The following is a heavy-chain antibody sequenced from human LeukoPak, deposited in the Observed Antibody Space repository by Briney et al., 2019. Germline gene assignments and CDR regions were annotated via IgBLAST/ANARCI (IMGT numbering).Heavy chain of an antibody. CDR2: INHSGST. D-gene: IGHD5-18*01. CDR1: GGSFSGYY. CDR3: ARGGYSYGNHYYYYGMDV. V-gene: IGHV4-34*01. J-gene: IGHJ6*02. Sequence: SETLSLTCAVYGGSFSGYYWSWIRQPPGKGLEWIGEINHSGSTNYNPSLKSRVTISVDTSKNQFSLKLSSVTAADTAVYYCARGGYSYGNHYYYYGMDVWGQGTMVTVSS.